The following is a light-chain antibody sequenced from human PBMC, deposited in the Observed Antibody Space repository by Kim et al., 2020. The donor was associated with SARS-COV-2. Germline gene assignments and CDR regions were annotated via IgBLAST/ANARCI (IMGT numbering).Light chain of an antibody. CDR1: QDIRNG. CDR3: LQHNTYPCT. V-gene: IGKV1-17*01. CDR2: GAS. Sequence: ASVGDRVTITCRASQDIRNGLGWYQQKPGRAPKRLIYGASSLQSGVPSRFSCSGSGTEFTLTISSLQPEDFATYFCLQHNTYPCTFGQGTRLEIK. J-gene: IGKJ5*01.